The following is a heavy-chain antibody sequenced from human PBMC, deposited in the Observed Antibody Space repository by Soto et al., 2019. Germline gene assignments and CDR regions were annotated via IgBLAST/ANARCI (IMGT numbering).Heavy chain of an antibody. D-gene: IGHD1-7*01. J-gene: IGHJ5*02. CDR1: GGYISSSTYY. CDR2: IYHSGNT. CDR3: AIPSTGTKWGWFDP. V-gene: IGHV4-39*01. Sequence: SVTLSLTYTVSGGYISSSTYYWGWIRQPPGKGLEWIGSIYHSGNTYYNPSLKSRVTISVDTSKNQFSLKLSSVTAADTAVYYCAIPSTGTKWGWFDPWGQGILVTVSS.